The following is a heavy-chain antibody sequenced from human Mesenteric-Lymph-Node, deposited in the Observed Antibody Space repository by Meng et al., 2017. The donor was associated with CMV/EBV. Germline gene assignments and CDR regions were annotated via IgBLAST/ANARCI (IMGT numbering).Heavy chain of an antibody. J-gene: IGHJ4*02. CDR3: ARDQTEWEEPNPFDY. CDR1: GFTFSSYW. V-gene: IGHV3-7*03. CDR2: IKQDGSEK. Sequence: GGSLRLSCAASGFTFSSYWMSWVRQAPGKGLEWVANIKQDGSEKYYVDSVKGRFTISRDNSKNTLYLRMNSLRVEDTAVYYCARDQTEWEEPNPFDYWGPGTLVTVSS. D-gene: IGHD1-26*01.